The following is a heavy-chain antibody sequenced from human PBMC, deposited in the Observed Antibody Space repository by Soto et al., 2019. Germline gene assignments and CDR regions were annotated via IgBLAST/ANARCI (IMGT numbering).Heavy chain of an antibody. D-gene: IGHD4-4*01. CDR1: GGTFSSYA. CDR3: ARSDGYSLTPDY. CDR2: IIPIFGTA. V-gene: IGHV1-69*13. J-gene: IGHJ4*02. Sequence: SVKVFCKASGGTFSSYAISWVRQAPGQGLEWMGGIIPIFGTANYAQKFQGRVTITADESTSTAYMELSSLRSEDTAVYYCARSDGYSLTPDYWGQGTLVTVSS.